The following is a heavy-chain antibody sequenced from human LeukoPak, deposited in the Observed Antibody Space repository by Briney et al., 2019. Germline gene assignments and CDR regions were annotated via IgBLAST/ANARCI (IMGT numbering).Heavy chain of an antibody. CDR3: ATVVGREAGTGY. D-gene: IGHD6-19*01. Sequence: ASVKVSCKVSGYTLTELFMHWVRDAPGKGGGWVGGFFPEVVETINTQKFQGRVTMTEDTSTDTAYMELSSLKSEDTAVYYCATVVGREAGTGYWGQGTLVTVSS. CDR2: FFPEVVET. V-gene: IGHV1-24*01. CDR1: GYTLTELF. J-gene: IGHJ4*02.